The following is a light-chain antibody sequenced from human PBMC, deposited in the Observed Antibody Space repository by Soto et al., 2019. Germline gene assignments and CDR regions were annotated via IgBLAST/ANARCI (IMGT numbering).Light chain of an antibody. CDR1: QSGSSN. CDR2: GTS. Sequence: EIVMTQSPATLSVSPGERATLSCRASQSGSSNLACYQQKPGHPTRLLIDGTSTRATGIPARFSGSGSGTDFTLTISSLQSEDFAVYYWQQYNNWPLTFGGGTKVEIK. CDR3: QQYNNWPLT. V-gene: IGKV3-15*01. J-gene: IGKJ4*01.